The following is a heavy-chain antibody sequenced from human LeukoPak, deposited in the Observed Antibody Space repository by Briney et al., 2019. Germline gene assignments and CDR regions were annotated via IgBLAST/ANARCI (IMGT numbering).Heavy chain of an antibody. CDR2: IDPSDSYT. CDR1: GYSSTSYW. J-gene: IGHJ6*02. Sequence: GESLKISCKGSGYSSTSYWITWVRQMPGKGLECMGQIDPSDSYTNYRPSFQGHVTISADKSINTAYLQWSSLKASDTAIYYCARSDRILDVWGQGTTVTVSS. CDR3: ARSDRILDV. V-gene: IGHV5-10-1*01. D-gene: IGHD1-14*01.